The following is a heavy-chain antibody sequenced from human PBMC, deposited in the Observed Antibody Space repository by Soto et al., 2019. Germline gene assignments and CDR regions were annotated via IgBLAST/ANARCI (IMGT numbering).Heavy chain of an antibody. J-gene: IGHJ5*02. D-gene: IGHD1-7*01. V-gene: IGHV3-11*01. Sequence: GSLRLSCAASGFTFSEYYMTWIRQAPGKGLECISYISSSGGSIYYADSVKGRFTISRDNAKDSLFLQMNSLRAEDTAVYYCASPSGITGTLVGNWFDPWGQGTLVTVSS. CDR2: ISSSGGSI. CDR1: GFTFSEYY. CDR3: ASPSGITGTLVGNWFDP.